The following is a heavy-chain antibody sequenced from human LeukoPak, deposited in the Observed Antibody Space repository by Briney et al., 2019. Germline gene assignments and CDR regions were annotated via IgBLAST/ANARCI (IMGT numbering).Heavy chain of an antibody. V-gene: IGHV4-30-4*08. CDR3: ARVSGFWSGYRYYYYMDV. D-gene: IGHD3-3*01. Sequence: SETLSLTCTVSGGSISSGDYYWSWIRQPPGKGLEWIGYIYYSGGTYYNPSLKSRVTISVDTSKNQFSLKLSSVTAADTAVYYCARVSGFWSGYRYYYYMDVWGKGTTVTVSS. CDR2: IYYSGGT. J-gene: IGHJ6*03. CDR1: GGSISSGDYY.